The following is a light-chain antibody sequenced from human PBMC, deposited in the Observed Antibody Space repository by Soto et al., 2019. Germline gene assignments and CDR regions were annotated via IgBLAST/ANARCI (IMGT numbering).Light chain of an antibody. V-gene: IGKV4-1*01. J-gene: IGKJ4*01. CDR2: WAS. Sequence: DIVMTQSPDSLAVSLGERATINCKSSQSVLYSPSNKNYLAWYQQKPGQPPKLLIYWASTRESGVPDRVSGSGSGTEFTLTISSLQAEDVAVYYCQQYYSSPLTFGGGTKVEIK. CDR1: QSVLYSPSNKNY. CDR3: QQYYSSPLT.